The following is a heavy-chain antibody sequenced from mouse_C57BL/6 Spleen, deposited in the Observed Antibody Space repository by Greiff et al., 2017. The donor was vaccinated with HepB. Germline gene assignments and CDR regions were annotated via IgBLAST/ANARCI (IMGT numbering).Heavy chain of an antibody. Sequence: QVQLQQSGAELVRPGASVTLSCKASGYPFTDYEMHWVKQTPVHGLEWIGAIDPETGGTAYNQKFKGKAILTADKSSSTAYMELRSLTSEDSAVYYCTREGFSTTVVRYFDVWGTGTTVTVSS. CDR1: GYPFTDYE. V-gene: IGHV1-15*01. J-gene: IGHJ1*03. D-gene: IGHD1-1*01. CDR3: TREGFSTTVVRYFDV. CDR2: IDPETGGT.